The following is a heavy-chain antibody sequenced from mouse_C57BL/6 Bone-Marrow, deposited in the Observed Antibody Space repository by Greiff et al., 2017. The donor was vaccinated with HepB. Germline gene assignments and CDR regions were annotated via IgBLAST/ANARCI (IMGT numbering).Heavy chain of an antibody. J-gene: IGHJ3*01. V-gene: IGHV6-3*01. CDR1: GFTFSNYW. CDR2: IRLKSDNYAT. Sequence: EVMLVESGGGLVQPGGSMILSCVASGFTFSNYWMNWVRQSPEKGLEWVAQIRLKSDNYATLYAESVKGRFTISRDDSKTSVYLQMNNVRAEDTGIYYCTDPSWFAYWGQGTLVTVSA. CDR3: TDPSWFAY.